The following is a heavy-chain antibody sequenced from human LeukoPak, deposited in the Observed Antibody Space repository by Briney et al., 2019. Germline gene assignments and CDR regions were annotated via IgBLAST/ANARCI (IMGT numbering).Heavy chain of an antibody. CDR1: GFTFSSYA. Sequence: PGGSLRLSCAASGFTFSSYAMSWVRQAPGKGLEWVSVIYSGGRTYYADSVKSRFTISRDNSKNTLYLQMNSLRAEDTAVYYCARGTGNFDYWGQGTLVTVSS. V-gene: IGHV3-53*01. D-gene: IGHD3-10*01. J-gene: IGHJ4*02. CDR3: ARGTGNFDY. CDR2: IYSGGRT.